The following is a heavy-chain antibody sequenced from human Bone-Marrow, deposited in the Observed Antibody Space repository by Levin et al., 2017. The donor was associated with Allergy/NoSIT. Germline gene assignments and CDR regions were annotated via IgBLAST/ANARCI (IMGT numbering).Heavy chain of an antibody. J-gene: IGHJ1*01. V-gene: IGHV3-30*18. CDR3: AKDRTSDLYSGDFQR. CDR2: ISYDGTKK. Sequence: PGGSLRLSCAASGFSFSSHGMHWVRQAPGKGLEWVAVISYDGTKKFFGDSVKGRFSISRDNSKNTLYLQMDSLRVDDTAVYYCAKDRTSDLYSGDFQRWGQGTLVSVSS. CDR1: GFSFSSHG. D-gene: IGHD3-16*01.